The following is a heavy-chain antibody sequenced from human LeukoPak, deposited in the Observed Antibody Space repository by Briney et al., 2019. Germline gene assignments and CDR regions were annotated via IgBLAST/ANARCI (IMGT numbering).Heavy chain of an antibody. J-gene: IGHJ3*02. CDR3: ARDSMGITMVRGVITPTSFDI. D-gene: IGHD3-10*01. V-gene: IGHV4-31*03. Sequence: SETLSLTCTVSGGSISSGGYYWSWIRQHPGKGLEWIGYIYYSGSTYYNPSLKSRVTISVDTSKNQFSLKLSSETAADTAVYYCARDSMGITMVRGVITPTSFDIWGQGTMVTVSS. CDR1: GGSISSGGYY. CDR2: IYYSGST.